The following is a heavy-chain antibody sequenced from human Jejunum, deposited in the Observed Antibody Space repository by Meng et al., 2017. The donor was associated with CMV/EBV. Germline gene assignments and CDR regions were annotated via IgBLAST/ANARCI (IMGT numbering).Heavy chain of an antibody. Sequence: ASGYTFTGYYMHWVRQAPGQGLEWMGWINPNSGGTNYALKFQGRVTMTRDTSISTAYVELNRLRSDDTAIYYCARARPYLNWCDPWGQGTLVTVSS. CDR3: ARARPYLNWCDP. V-gene: IGHV1-2*02. CDR1: GYTFTGYY. CDR2: INPNSGGT. D-gene: IGHD2-8*01. J-gene: IGHJ5*02.